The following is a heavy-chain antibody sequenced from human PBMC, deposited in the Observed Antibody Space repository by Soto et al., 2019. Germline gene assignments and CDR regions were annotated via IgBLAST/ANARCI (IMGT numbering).Heavy chain of an antibody. J-gene: IGHJ1*01. V-gene: IGHV4-39*01. D-gene: IGHD1-26*01. CDR2: IYNSGKT. Sequence: QLQLQESGPGLVKPSETVSLTCTVSGDSISSSSLYWGWIRQPPGKGLEWIGSIYNSGKTYYSASLESRVTISVDTSKNQFSLKLSSVTAADTAVYYCARHGSNSGSYSEYFQYWGQGTLVAVSS. CDR3: ARHGSNSGSYSEYFQY. CDR1: GDSISSSSLY.